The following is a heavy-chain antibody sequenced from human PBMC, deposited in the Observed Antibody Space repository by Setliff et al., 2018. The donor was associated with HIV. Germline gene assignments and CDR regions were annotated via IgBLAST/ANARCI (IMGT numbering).Heavy chain of an antibody. Sequence: SVKVSCKSSGGTFNSYAIIWVRQAPGQGLEWMGGIIPVFGTTNYAQKFQGRVRITADESTSTAYMELSGLRSEDTAVYYCAIDVIGGWLRPMPDYWGPGTLVTVSS. J-gene: IGHJ4*02. CDR2: IIPVFGTT. V-gene: IGHV1-69*13. CDR3: AIDVIGGWLRPMPDY. D-gene: IGHD5-12*01. CDR1: GGTFNSYA.